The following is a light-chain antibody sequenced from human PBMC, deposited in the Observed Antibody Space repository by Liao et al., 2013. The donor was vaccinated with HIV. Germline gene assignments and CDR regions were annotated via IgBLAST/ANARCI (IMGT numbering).Light chain of an antibody. CDR1: KLGDKY. V-gene: IGLV3-1*01. CDR3: QSWDSGTVV. CDR2: QDN. Sequence: SYELTQPPSVSVSPGQTASITCSGDKLGDKYACWYQQKPGQSPVLVIYQDNKRPSGILERFSGSTSGSTATLTISETQPMDEADYYCQSWDSGTVVFGGGTKLTVL. J-gene: IGLJ2*01.